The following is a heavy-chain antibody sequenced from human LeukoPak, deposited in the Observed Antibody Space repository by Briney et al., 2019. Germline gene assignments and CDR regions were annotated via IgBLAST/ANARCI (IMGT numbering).Heavy chain of an antibody. CDR3: ARGGITIFGVVIISDWFDP. CDR2: INPSGGST. J-gene: IGHJ5*02. D-gene: IGHD3-3*01. V-gene: IGHV1-46*01. CDR1: GYTFTGYY. Sequence: ASVKVSCKASGYTFTGYYMHWVRQAPGQGLEWMGIINPSGGSTSYAQKFQGRVTMTRDMSTSTVYMELSSLRSEDTAVYYCARGGITIFGVVIISDWFDPWGQGTLVTVSS.